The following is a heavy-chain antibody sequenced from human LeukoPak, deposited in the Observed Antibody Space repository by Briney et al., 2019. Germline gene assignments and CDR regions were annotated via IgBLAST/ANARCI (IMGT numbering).Heavy chain of an antibody. D-gene: IGHD4-17*01. CDR3: AIDYGDYDNYFDY. Sequence: GESLRLSCAASGFTFSSYAMSWVRQAPGKGLEWVSAISGSGGSTYYADSVKGRFTISRDNSKNTLYLQMNSLRAEDTAVYYCAIDYGDYDNYFDYWGQGALVTVSS. J-gene: IGHJ4*02. V-gene: IGHV3-23*01. CDR1: GFTFSSYA. CDR2: ISGSGGST.